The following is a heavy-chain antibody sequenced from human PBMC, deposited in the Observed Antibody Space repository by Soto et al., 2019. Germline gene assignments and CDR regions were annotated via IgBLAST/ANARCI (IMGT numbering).Heavy chain of an antibody. D-gene: IGHD1-1*01. Sequence: QITLKGSGPTLVKPTQTLTLTCTLSGISLSTSGVGLGWIRQTSGKALEWLALVYWNDDKHYSPSLKSRLTITKDTSKNQAILTMTNMDPVDTATYYCARGLATLPVFAFDIWGQGTVVTVSS. CDR3: ARGLATLPVFAFDI. CDR1: GISLSTSGVG. V-gene: IGHV2-5*01. CDR2: VYWNDDK. J-gene: IGHJ3*02.